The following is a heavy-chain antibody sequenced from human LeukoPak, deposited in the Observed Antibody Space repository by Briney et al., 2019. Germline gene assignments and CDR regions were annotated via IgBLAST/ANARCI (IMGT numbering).Heavy chain of an antibody. D-gene: IGHD3-16*01. CDR3: AKFSAVWGTFDY. CDR2: IRSNGDTA. J-gene: IGHJ4*02. Sequence: GGSLRLSCTASGFTFSSIALTWVRQAPGKGLEWVSTIRSNGDTAYNADSVNGRFTISRDNSENTLYLQMNSLRAEDTAVYYCAKFSAVWGTFDYWGQGILVTVSS. V-gene: IGHV3-23*01. CDR1: GFTFSSIA.